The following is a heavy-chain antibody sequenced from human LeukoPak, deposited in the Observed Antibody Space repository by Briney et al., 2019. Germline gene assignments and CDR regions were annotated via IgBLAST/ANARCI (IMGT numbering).Heavy chain of an antibody. CDR3: ARRSYGTDYFDY. CDR2: IHYSGST. CDR1: GGSISSYY. J-gene: IGHJ4*02. Sequence: PSETRSLTCSVSGGSISSYYWSWIRQPPGKGLECIGYIHYSGSTNYNPSLKSRVTISVDTSKNQFSLKLSSVTAADTAVYYCARRSYGTDYFDYWGQGTLVTVSS. V-gene: IGHV4-59*08. D-gene: IGHD5-18*01.